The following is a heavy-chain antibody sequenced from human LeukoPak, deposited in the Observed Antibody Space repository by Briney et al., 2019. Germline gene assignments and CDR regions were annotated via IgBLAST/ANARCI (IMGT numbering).Heavy chain of an antibody. CDR1: GFTFSTYA. J-gene: IGHJ4*02. V-gene: IGHV3-64*01. CDR3: VRRAPGFSSGWLDY. D-gene: IGHD6-19*01. Sequence: GGSLRLSCAASGFTFSTYAMHWVRQAPGKGLEYVSAISSSGGSTFYANSVKGRFTISRDNLRNTLYLQMGSLRAEDMALYYCVRRAPGFSSGWLDYWGQGTLVTVSS. CDR2: ISSSGGST.